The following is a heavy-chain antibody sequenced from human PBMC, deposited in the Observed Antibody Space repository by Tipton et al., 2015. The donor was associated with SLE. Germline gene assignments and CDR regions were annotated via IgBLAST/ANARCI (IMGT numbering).Heavy chain of an antibody. CDR1: GGSIRSYY. V-gene: IGHV4-59*01. J-gene: IGHJ4*02. CDR2: IYYSGST. D-gene: IGHD6-19*01. Sequence: TLSLTCTVSGGSIRSYYWSWIRQPPGKGLEWIGYIYYSGSTNYNPSLKSRVTISVDTSKNQFSLKLSSVTAADTAVYYCAREGGNSSGWLVYWGQGTLVTVSS. CDR3: AREGGNSSGWLVY.